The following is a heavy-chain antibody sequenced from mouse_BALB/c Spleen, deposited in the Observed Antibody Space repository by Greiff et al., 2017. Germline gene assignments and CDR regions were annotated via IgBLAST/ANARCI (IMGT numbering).Heavy chain of an antibody. CDR1: GFTFSSFG. Sequence: EVHLVESGGGLVQPGGSRKLSCAASGFTFSSFGMHWVRQAPEKGLEWVAYISSGSSTIYYADTVKGRFTISRDNPKNTLFLQMTSLRSEDTAMYYCARSRGYAMDYWGQGTSVTVSS. J-gene: IGHJ4*01. CDR2: ISSGSSTI. V-gene: IGHV5-17*02. CDR3: ARSRGYAMDY.